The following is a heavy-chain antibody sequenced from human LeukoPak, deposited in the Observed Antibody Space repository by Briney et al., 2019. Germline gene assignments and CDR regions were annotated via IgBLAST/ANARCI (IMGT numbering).Heavy chain of an antibody. V-gene: IGHV4-59*01. Sequence: SETLSLTCTVSGGSINSYYWSWIRQPPGKGLEWIGYISYSGSTNYNPSLKSRVTISLDTSKNQLFLKLSSVTAADTALYYCARGNANWGQGTLVTVSS. CDR2: ISYSGST. CDR1: GGSINSYY. J-gene: IGHJ4*02. CDR3: ARGNAN.